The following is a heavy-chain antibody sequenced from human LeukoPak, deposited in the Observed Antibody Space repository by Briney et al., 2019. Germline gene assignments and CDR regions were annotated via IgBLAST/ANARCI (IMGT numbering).Heavy chain of an antibody. CDR1: GFTFSDYY. Sequence: PGGSLRLSCAASGFTFSDYYMNWIRQAPGKGLECVSVIYSGGNTYYADSVKGRFTISRDNSKNTLFLQMNSLRAEDTAVYYCARRGDGGRSFDYWGQGTLVTVSS. CDR2: IYSGGNT. D-gene: IGHD4-23*01. J-gene: IGHJ4*02. CDR3: ARRGDGGRSFDY. V-gene: IGHV3-53*01.